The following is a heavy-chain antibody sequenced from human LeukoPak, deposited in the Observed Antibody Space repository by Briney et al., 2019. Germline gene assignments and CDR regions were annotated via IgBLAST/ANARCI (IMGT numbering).Heavy chain of an antibody. D-gene: IGHD6-19*01. Sequence: GSSVKVSCKASGGTFSSYAISWVRQAPGQGLEWMGGIIPIFGTANYAQKFQGRVTITADESTSTAYMELSSLRSEDTAVYYCAGGIAVAGTVTFDIWGQGTMATVSS. CDR2: IIPIFGTA. CDR1: GGTFSSYA. J-gene: IGHJ3*02. CDR3: AGGIAVAGTVTFDI. V-gene: IGHV1-69*01.